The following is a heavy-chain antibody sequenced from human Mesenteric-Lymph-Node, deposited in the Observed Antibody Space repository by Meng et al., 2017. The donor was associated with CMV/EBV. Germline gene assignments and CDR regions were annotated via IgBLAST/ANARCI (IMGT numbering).Heavy chain of an antibody. CDR3: ARRGYCSGGSCSANYNWFDP. Sequence: SSSYYWGWISQPTGKGLEWIGSIYYSGSTYYNPSLKSRVTISVDTSKNQFSLKLSSVTAADTAVYYCARRGYCSGGSCSANYNWFDPWGQGTLVTVSS. CDR2: IYYSGST. J-gene: IGHJ5*02. V-gene: IGHV4-39*01. CDR1: SSSYY. D-gene: IGHD2-15*01.